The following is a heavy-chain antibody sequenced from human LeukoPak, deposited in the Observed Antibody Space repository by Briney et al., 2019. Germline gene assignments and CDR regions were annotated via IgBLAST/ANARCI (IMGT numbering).Heavy chain of an antibody. J-gene: IGHJ4*02. CDR3: AKGGRDTSKYYFGY. V-gene: IGHV3-30*02. CDR1: GFSFSYSG. Sequence: GGSLRLSCAASGFSFSYSGMHWVRQAPGKGLEWVAAVWFAESSQSYPDSVKGRFTISRDNSKNTVWLEMSSLRVEDTAVYYCAKGGRDTSKYYFGYWGQGTQVTVSS. CDR2: VWFAESSQ. D-gene: IGHD1-26*01.